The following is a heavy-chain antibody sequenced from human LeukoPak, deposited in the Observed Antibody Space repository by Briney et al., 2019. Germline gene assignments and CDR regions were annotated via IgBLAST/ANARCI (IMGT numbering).Heavy chain of an antibody. V-gene: IGHV4-34*01. CDR1: GGSFSGYY. Sequence: SETLSLTCAVYGGSFSGYYWSWIRQPPGKGLEWIGEINHSGSTNYNPSLRSRVTMSVDTSKNQFSLKLSSVTAADTAVYYCARVAIFGVVINAMDVWGQGITVTVSS. CDR3: ARVAIFGVVINAMDV. CDR2: INHSGST. J-gene: IGHJ6*02. D-gene: IGHD3-3*01.